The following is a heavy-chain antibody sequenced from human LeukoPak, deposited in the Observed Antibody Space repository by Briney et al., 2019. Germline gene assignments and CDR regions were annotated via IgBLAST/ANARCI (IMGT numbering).Heavy chain of an antibody. Sequence: PGGSLRLSCAASGFTFSSYEMNWVRQAPGEGLEWVSYISISGSTIHYADSVKGRFTISRNNAKNALYLQMNSLRAEDMAVYYCARDRPRVGLDYWGQGTLVTVSS. CDR2: ISISGSTI. CDR3: ARDRPRVGLDY. V-gene: IGHV3-48*03. D-gene: IGHD2-2*01. J-gene: IGHJ4*02. CDR1: GFTFSSYE.